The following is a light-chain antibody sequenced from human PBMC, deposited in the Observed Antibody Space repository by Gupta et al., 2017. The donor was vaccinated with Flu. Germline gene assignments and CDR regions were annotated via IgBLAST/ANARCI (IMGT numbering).Light chain of an antibody. CDR1: QSVSSY. CDR3: QQRSNWPKT. V-gene: IGKV3-11*01. Sequence: EIVLTQSPATLSLSPGERATLSCRTSQSVSSYLAWYQQNPGQAPRLLIYDASNRATGIPARCSGSGSGTYFTLTISSLEPEDFAVYYWQQRSNWPKTFGQGTKVEIK. CDR2: DAS. J-gene: IGKJ1*01.